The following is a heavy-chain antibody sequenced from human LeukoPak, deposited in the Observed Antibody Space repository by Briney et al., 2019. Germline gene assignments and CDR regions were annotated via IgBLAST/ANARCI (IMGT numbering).Heavy chain of an antibody. CDR3: ARMTINWYDP. D-gene: IGHD4/OR15-4a*01. CDR1: GGSISSYY. CDR2: IYYSGST. V-gene: IGHV4-59*01. J-gene: IGHJ5*02. Sequence: PSVTLSLTSTASGGSISSYYWSWLRQPPGKGLEWIGYIYYSGSTNYNPSLKSRVTISVDTSKNQFSLKLSSVTAADTAVYYCARMTINWYDPWGQGTLVTVSS.